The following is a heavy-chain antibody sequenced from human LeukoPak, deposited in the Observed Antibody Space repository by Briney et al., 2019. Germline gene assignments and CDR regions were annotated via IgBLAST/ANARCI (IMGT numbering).Heavy chain of an antibody. CDR3: VRRAVSGEEALDFDY. CDR1: GFTFSAHS. CDR2: ISSGRSYI. D-gene: IGHD6-19*01. V-gene: IGHV3-21*06. J-gene: IGHJ4*02. Sequence: PGGCLRLSCAAAGFTFSAHSINSVRQDPGKGREWVASISSGRSYIYYGGSVKGRFTVSRDNASNPGFLQLDRLRTAASAVYLCVRRAVSGEEALDFDYWEQRTLVTVSS.